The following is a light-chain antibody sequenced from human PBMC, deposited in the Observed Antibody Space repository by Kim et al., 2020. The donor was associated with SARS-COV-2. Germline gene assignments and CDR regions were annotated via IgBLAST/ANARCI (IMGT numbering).Light chain of an antibody. J-gene: IGLJ2*01. CDR3: QSAERINPYAV. CDR2: KDT. CDR1: LLPKQY. Sequence: SYELTQPPSVSVSPGQTATITCSGDLLPKQYTHWYQQKSGQAPVLVIYKDTERPSGIPDRFSGSSSGTTVTLTITGVEAEDEADYYCQSAERINPYAVFGGGTKLTVL. V-gene: IGLV3-25*03.